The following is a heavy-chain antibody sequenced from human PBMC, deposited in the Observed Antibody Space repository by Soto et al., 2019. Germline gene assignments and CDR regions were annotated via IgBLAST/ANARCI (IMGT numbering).Heavy chain of an antibody. CDR1: GFTFKTYG. V-gene: IGHV3-30*03. D-gene: IGHD5-18*01. Sequence: GSLRLSCAASGFTFKTYGMHWVRQAPGKGLEWVAVISDDGSNKYNIASVEGRFTISRDNSKNTLYLQMNSLRNEDTAVYYCARGGGYSYGTNDAFDIWGQGTMVTVS. CDR3: ARGGGYSYGTNDAFDI. J-gene: IGHJ3*02. CDR2: ISDDGSNK.